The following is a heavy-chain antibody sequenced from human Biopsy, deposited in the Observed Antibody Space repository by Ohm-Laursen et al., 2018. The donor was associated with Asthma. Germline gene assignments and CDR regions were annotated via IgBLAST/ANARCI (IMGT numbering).Heavy chain of an antibody. Sequence: SLRLSCAASGFSFDDCAMHWVRQAPGKGLEWVSSISWNSGSLEYADSVKGRFTVSRDNAKRTLYLQMNSLRAEDTALYYCVRVWGGSAFDIWGQGTMVTVSS. CDR2: ISWNSGSL. J-gene: IGHJ3*02. V-gene: IGHV3-9*01. CDR1: GFSFDDCA. CDR3: VRVWGGSAFDI. D-gene: IGHD3-16*01.